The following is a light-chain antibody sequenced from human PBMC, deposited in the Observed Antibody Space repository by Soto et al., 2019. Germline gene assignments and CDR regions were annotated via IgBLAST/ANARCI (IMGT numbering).Light chain of an antibody. CDR2: GNS. CDR3: QSYDSSLSGSV. Sequence: VVTQPPPVSGAPGPGGTISFPGSRSKIGAGYDVHWYQQLPGTAPKLLIYGNSNRPSGVPDRFSGSKSGTSASLAITGLQAEDEADYYCQSYDSSLSGSVFGTGTKVTVL. V-gene: IGLV1-40*01. J-gene: IGLJ1*01. CDR1: RSKIGAGYD.